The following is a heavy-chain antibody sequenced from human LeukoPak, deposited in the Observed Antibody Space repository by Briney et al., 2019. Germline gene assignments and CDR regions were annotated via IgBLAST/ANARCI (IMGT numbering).Heavy chain of an antibody. CDR1: GFTFSEFE. D-gene: IGHD2-2*01. V-gene: IGHV3-48*03. J-gene: IGHJ4*02. CDR3: TRGLVV. CDR2: ISSGGTTI. Sequence: PGGSLRLSCAASGFTFSEFEVNWVRQAPGKGLEWVSDISSGGTTIFYADSVKGRFTISRDNARNSLYLQMNSLRDEDTAIYYCTRGLVVWGQGALVTVSS.